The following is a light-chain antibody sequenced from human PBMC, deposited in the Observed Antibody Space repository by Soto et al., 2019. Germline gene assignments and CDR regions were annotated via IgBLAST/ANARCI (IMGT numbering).Light chain of an antibody. Sequence: ETVMTQSPATLSVSLGERATLSCRASQSVNTNLAWYQQKPGQAPRLLIYGASIRATGVPARCSGSGSGTDFTLTISSLQPEDFAVYFCQQYKNWPPVTFGGGTKVEIK. V-gene: IGKV3-15*01. J-gene: IGKJ4*01. CDR3: QQYKNWPPVT. CDR1: QSVNTN. CDR2: GAS.